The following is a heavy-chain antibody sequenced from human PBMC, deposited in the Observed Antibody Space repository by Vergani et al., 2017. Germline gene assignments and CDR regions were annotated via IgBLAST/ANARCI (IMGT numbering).Heavy chain of an antibody. J-gene: IGHJ6*03. D-gene: IGHD3-3*01. CDR1: GYTFTGYY. V-gene: IGHV1-2*02. CDR3: ARDTEVAATIFGVAYYYYYYMDV. Sequence: QVQLVQSGAEVKKPGASVKVSCKASGYTFTGYYMHWVRQAPGQGLEWMGWINPNSGGTNYAQKFQGRVTMTRDTSISTAYMELSRLRSDDTAVYYCARDTEVAATIFGVAYYYYYYMDVWGKGTTVTVSS. CDR2: INPNSGGT.